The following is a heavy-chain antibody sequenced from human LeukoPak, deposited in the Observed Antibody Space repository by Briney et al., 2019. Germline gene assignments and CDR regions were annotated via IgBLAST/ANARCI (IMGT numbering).Heavy chain of an antibody. J-gene: IGHJ3*02. CDR3: AREATYFYDSSGSTHLLGDAFDI. Sequence: GGSLRLSCAASGFTFSNYAMHWVRQAPGKGLEWGAIISYDGSKKYYADSVKGRFTISRDNSKNPLYLQMNSLRAEDTAVYYCAREATYFYDSSGSTHLLGDAFDIWGQGTMVTVSS. D-gene: IGHD3-22*01. CDR2: ISYDGSKK. V-gene: IGHV3-30*04. CDR1: GFTFSNYA.